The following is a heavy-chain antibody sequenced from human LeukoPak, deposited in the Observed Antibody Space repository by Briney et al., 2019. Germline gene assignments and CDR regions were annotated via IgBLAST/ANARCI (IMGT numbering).Heavy chain of an antibody. CDR2: FDPEDGET. CDR3: ETIWARYLNAFDI. J-gene: IGHJ3*02. V-gene: IGHV1-24*01. D-gene: IGHD3-16*01. CDR1: GYSLIELS. Sequence: ASVKVSFKVSGYSLIELSMHWVRQAPGKGLEWMGGFDPEDGETIYAQKFQGRVTMTEDTSTDTAYMELSSVRSEDTAVYYCETIWARYLNAFDIWGQGTMVTVSS.